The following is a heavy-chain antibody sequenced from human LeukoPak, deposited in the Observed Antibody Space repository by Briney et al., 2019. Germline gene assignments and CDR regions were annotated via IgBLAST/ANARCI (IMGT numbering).Heavy chain of an antibody. Sequence: PSETLSLTCALSGGSIKNYYWSWIRQPLGKELEWIGYVYYTGTTSYNPSLKSRVTISVETSKNQFSLTLNSVTAADTAVYHCARQSDPYYHYGLDFWGQGTTVIVSS. CDR3: ARQSDPYYHYGLDF. CDR1: GGSIKNYY. J-gene: IGHJ6*02. CDR2: VYYTGTT. V-gene: IGHV4-59*01.